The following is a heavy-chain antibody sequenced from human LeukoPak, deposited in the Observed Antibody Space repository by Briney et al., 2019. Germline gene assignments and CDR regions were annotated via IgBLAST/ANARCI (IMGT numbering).Heavy chain of an antibody. V-gene: IGHV1-18*01. J-gene: IGHJ6*03. CDR2: ISAYNGNT. CDR3: ARAVVGALTYYYYYMDV. D-gene: IGHD1-26*01. CDR1: GYTFTSYG. Sequence: GASVKVSCKASGYTFTSYGISWMRQAPGQGLEWMGWISAYNGNTNYAQKLQGRVTMTTDTSTSTAYMELRSLRSDDTAVYYCARAVVGALTYYYYYMDVWGKGTTVTVSS.